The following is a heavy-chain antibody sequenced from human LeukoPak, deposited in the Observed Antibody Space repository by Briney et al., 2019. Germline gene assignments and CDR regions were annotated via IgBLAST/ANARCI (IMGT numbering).Heavy chain of an antibody. D-gene: IGHD2-8*02. J-gene: IGHJ4*01. CDR3: ARHASGANYFDS. CDR1: GYTFTNYA. Sequence: ASVKVSCKASGYTFTNYALTWVRQAPGQGPEWLGWIKTSDGNTNYAPSLQDRVTMTSDTSTNTAYLELRALTSDDTVVYHCARHASGANYFDSWGQGTLVAVSS. V-gene: IGHV1-18*01. CDR2: IKTSDGNT.